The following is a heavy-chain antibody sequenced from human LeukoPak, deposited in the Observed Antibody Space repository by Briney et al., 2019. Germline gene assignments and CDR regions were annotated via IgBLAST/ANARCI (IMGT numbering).Heavy chain of an antibody. V-gene: IGHV3-53*01. CDR3: TRAEFSNSFDD. CDR2: IYSSGST. J-gene: IGHJ4*02. CDR1: GFTVISNY. Sequence: PGGSLRLSCAASGFTVISNYMSWVRQTPGRGLEWVAFIYSSGSTYYAESVEGRFTISGDNSKNTLYLEMTSLRVEDTAVYYCTRAEFSNSFDDWGQGTLVLVSS. D-gene: IGHD6-6*01.